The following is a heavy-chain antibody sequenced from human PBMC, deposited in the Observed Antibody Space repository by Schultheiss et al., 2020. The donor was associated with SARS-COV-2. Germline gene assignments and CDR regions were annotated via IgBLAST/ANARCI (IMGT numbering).Heavy chain of an antibody. D-gene: IGHD6-13*01. Sequence: ASVKVSCKASGGTFSSYAISWVRQAPGQGLEWMGWISAYNGNTNYAQKLQGRVTMTRNTSISTAYMELSSLRSEDTAVYYCARGGSSWYGSGGMDVWGQGTTVTVSS. CDR2: ISAYNGNT. CDR3: ARGGSSWYGSGGMDV. V-gene: IGHV1-8*02. CDR1: GGTFSSYA. J-gene: IGHJ6*02.